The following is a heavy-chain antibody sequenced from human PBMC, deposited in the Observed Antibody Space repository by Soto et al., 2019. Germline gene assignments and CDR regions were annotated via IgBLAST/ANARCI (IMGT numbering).Heavy chain of an antibody. CDR2: ISRDGANT. Sequence: GGSLRLSCAASGFTFDDYTMHWVRQAPGKGLEWVSLISRDGANTYYADSVKGRFTISRDNSKNSLYLQMNSLRTEDTALYYCAKDTSWTIDYWGQGTLVTVSS. V-gene: IGHV3-43*01. CDR1: GFTFDDYT. J-gene: IGHJ4*02. D-gene: IGHD4-17*01. CDR3: AKDTSWTIDY.